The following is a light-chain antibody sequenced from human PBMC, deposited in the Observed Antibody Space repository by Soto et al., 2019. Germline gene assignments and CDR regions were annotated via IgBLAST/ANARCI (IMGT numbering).Light chain of an antibody. J-gene: IGKJ4*01. CDR1: QSVSSY. CDR2: DAS. Sequence: EIVLTQSPATLSLSPGERATLSCRASQSVSSYLAWYQQKPGQAPRLLIYDASNRATGIPARFSVSGSGTDFTLTISSLEPEDVAVYYCQQRSNWPPLTFGGGTKVEIK. V-gene: IGKV3-11*01. CDR3: QQRSNWPPLT.